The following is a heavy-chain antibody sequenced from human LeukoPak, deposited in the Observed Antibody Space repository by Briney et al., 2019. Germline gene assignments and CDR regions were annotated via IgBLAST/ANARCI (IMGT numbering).Heavy chain of an antibody. CDR1: GFTFSSYG. CDR2: IWYDGSNK. V-gene: IGHV3-33*01. Sequence: QPGGSLRLSCAASGFTFSSYGMHWVRQAPGKGLEWVAVIWYDGSNKYYADSVKGRFTISRDNSKNTLYLQMNSLRAEDTAVYYCAREYYYDSSGYYCGDRGDYWGQGTLVTVSS. CDR3: AREYYYDSSGYYCGDRGDY. D-gene: IGHD3-22*01. J-gene: IGHJ4*02.